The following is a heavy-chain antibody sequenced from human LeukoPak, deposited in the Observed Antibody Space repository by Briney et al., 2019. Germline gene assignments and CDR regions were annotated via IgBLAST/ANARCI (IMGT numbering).Heavy chain of an antibody. Sequence: QSGGSLRLSCAASGFIVNTNYMTWVRQAPGRGLEWVSFIYADGTTYYADSVKGRFTISRDIFKNEVYLQMNSLRPEDTAVYYCARDSYGDANFGSWGQGTLVTVSS. CDR3: ARDSYGDANFGS. CDR1: GFIVNTNY. CDR2: IYADGTT. V-gene: IGHV3-53*01. D-gene: IGHD4-17*01. J-gene: IGHJ4*02.